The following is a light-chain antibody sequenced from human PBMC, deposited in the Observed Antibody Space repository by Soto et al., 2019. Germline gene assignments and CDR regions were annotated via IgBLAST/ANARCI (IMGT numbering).Light chain of an antibody. CDR2: WAS. J-gene: IGKJ2*01. V-gene: IGKV4-1*01. CDR1: QSVLYSSNNMNY. CDR3: QQYNSYSLST. Sequence: DVVLTQSPDSLAVSLGERATINCKSSQSVLYSSNNMNYLAWYQQKAGQPPKLLIYWASTRESGVPDRFGGSGSGTEFTLTISSLQAEDVAVYYCQQYNSYSLSTFGQGTKVEI.